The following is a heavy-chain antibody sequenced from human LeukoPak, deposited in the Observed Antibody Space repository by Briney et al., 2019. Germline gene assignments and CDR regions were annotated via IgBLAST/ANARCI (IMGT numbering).Heavy chain of an antibody. CDR1: GFTFSSYE. J-gene: IGHJ6*03. D-gene: IGHD1-26*01. Sequence: GGSLRLSCAASGFTFSSYEMNWVRQAPAKGLEWVSYISSSGSTIYYADSVKGRFTISRDNAKNSLYLQMNSLRAEDTAVYYCARGGNCYYYMDVWGKGTTVTISS. CDR3: ARGGNCYYYMDV. CDR2: ISSSGSTI. V-gene: IGHV3-48*03.